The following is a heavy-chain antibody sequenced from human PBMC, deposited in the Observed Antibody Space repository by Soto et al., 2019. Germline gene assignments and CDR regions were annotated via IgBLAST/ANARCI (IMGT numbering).Heavy chain of an antibody. CDR1: GFTVSSNY. Sequence: GGSLRLSCAASGFTVSSNYMSWVRKAPGKGLEWVSVIYSGGSTYYADSVKGRFTISRHNSKNTLYLQMNSLRAEDTAVYYCARGGYSGGGPHGAYNYYMDVWGKQTTVTISS. V-gene: IGHV3-53*04. D-gene: IGHD6-19*01. J-gene: IGHJ6*03. CDR2: IYSGGST. CDR3: ARGGYSGGGPHGAYNYYMDV.